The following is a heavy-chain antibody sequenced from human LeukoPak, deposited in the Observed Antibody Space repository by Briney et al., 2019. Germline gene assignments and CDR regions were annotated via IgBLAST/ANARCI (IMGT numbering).Heavy chain of an antibody. Sequence: PSETLSLTCTVSGGSISSYYWSWIRQPPGKGLEWIGYIYYSGSTNYNPSLKSRVTISVDTSKNQFSLKLSSVTAADTAVYYCARNSYHYGMDVWGQGTTVTVSS. CDR1: GGSISSYY. CDR3: ARNSYHYGMDV. V-gene: IGHV4-59*08. D-gene: IGHD2-21*01. J-gene: IGHJ6*02. CDR2: IYYSGST.